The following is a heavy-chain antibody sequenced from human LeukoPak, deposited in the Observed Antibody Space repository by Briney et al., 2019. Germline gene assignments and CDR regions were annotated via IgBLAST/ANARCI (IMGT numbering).Heavy chain of an antibody. Sequence: GRSLRLSCAASGFTFSSYGMHWVRQAPGKGLEWVAVIWYDGSNKYYADSVKGRFTISRDNSKNTLYLQMNSLRAEDTAVYYCARDHWRRITMVRGVIIPTFDIWGQGTMVTVSS. D-gene: IGHD3-10*01. CDR3: ARDHWRRITMVRGVIIPTFDI. CDR2: IWYDGSNK. V-gene: IGHV3-33*01. J-gene: IGHJ3*02. CDR1: GFTFSSYG.